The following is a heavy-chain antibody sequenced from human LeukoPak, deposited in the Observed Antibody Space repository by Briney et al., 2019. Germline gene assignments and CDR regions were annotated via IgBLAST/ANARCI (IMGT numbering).Heavy chain of an antibody. V-gene: IGHV3-11*01. Sequence: PGGSLRLSCAASGFTFTDSFMTWIRQAPGKGLEWVSSISSGGRTIYYADFVKGRFTISRDNAKSSLDLQMNSLKTEDTAVYYCTRGSNSRLGFYYYYMDVWGKGTTVTISS. CDR1: GFTFTDSF. D-gene: IGHD6-13*01. CDR3: TRGSNSRLGFYYYYMDV. CDR2: ISSGGRTI. J-gene: IGHJ6*03.